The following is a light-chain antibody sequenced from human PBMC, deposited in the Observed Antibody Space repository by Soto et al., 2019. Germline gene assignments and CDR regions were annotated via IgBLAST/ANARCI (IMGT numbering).Light chain of an antibody. Sequence: EIVMTQSPATLSLSPGERATLSCRASQSVSSNLAWYQQKPGQAPRLLIYGASTRATGVPARFSGSGSGTEFTLTISTLQSEDFAVYYCQQYDNWPPLTFGGGTK. CDR2: GAS. V-gene: IGKV3-15*01. J-gene: IGKJ4*01. CDR1: QSVSSN. CDR3: QQYDNWPPLT.